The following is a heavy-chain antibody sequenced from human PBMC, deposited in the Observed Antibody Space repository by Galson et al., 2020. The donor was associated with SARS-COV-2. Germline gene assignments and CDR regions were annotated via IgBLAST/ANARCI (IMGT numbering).Heavy chain of an antibody. J-gene: IGHJ4*02. CDR3: ARTVIDVTEDHCDS. CDR2: IQHSGST. D-gene: IGHD2-21*02. Sequence: SETLSLTCAVPGCPISSDAYSWSWIRQPPGKGLEWIGYIQHSGSTYYNPSLKSRISISIDRAKNQFSLKLSSVTAADTAVFYCARTVIDVTEDHCDSWGQATLVTVCS. V-gene: IGHV4-30-2*01. CDR1: GCPISSDAYS.